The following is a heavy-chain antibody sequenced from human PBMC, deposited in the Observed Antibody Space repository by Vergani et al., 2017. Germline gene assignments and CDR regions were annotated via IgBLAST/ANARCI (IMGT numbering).Heavy chain of an antibody. V-gene: IGHV4-30-4*08. Sequence: QVQLQESGPGLVKPSQTLCLTCTVSGGSISSGDYYWSWIRQPPGKGLEWIGYIYYSGSTYYNPSLKSRVTISVDTSKNQFSLKLSSVTAADTAVYYCARXLMYSSSWSVGMDVWGQGTTVTVSS. J-gene: IGHJ6*02. CDR1: GGSISSGDYY. D-gene: IGHD6-13*01. CDR2: IYYSGST. CDR3: ARXLMYSSSWSVGMDV.